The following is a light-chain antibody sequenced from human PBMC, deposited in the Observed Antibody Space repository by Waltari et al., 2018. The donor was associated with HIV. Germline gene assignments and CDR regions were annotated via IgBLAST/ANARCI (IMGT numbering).Light chain of an antibody. CDR2: EVS. V-gene: IGLV2-14*01. CDR1: SSDVGSYSN. J-gene: IGLJ3*02. CDR3: NSYTSISTWV. Sequence: QSALTQPASVSGSPGQSITISCTGSSSDVGSYSNVSLYQQHPGKAPKLMIYEVSNRPAGVSHRFSGSKSGNTAYLTISGLQPEDEADYYCNSYTSISTWVFGGGTKLTVL.